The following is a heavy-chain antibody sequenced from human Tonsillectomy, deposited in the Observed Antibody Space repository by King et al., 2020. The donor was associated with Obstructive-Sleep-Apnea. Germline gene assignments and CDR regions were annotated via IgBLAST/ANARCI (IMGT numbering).Heavy chain of an antibody. CDR2: INPSGGSR. D-gene: IGHD4-11*01. J-gene: IGHJ6*02. CDR3: AGDHRTVSTTYYYGMDV. CDR1: GYTFTSYY. Sequence: QLVQSGAEVKKPGASVKVSCKASGYTFTSYYMHWVRQAPGQGLEWMGIINPSGGSRSYAQKFQGRLTMTRDTSTSTVYMELSSLRSEDTAVYYCAGDHRTVSTTYYYGMDVWGQGTTVTVSS. V-gene: IGHV1-46*03.